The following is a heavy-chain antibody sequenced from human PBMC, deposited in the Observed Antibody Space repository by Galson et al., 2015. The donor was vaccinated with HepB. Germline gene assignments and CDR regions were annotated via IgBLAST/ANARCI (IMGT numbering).Heavy chain of an antibody. CDR1: GFTFSSFG. V-gene: IGHV3-23*01. D-gene: IGHD3-16*02. J-gene: IGHJ3*01. CDR3: AKFWATYRTDAFDL. CDR2: ISGSGSST. Sequence: SLRLSCAASGFTFSSFGMNWVRQAPGKGLEWVSTISGSGSSTYYADFLKGRFTISRDNSKNTLHLQMNSLRAEDTAVYYCAKFWATYRTDAFDLWGQGSMVIVSS.